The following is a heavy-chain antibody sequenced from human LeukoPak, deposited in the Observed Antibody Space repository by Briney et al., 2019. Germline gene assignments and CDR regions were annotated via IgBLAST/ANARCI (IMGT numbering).Heavy chain of an antibody. J-gene: IGHJ6*02. D-gene: IGHD3-16*01. CDR3: AKPRWGSGWSYGMDV. CDR2: IKEDGSEK. Sequence: GGSLRLSCAASGFSFSRYWMNWVRQAPGKGLERVANIKEDGSEKYHVESAKGRFTISRDNAKNSLYLQMNSLRAEDTALYYCAKPRWGSGWSYGMDVWGQGTTVTVSS. V-gene: IGHV3-7*03. CDR1: GFSFSRYW.